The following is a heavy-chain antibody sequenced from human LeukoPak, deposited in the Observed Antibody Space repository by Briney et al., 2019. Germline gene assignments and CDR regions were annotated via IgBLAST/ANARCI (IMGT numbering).Heavy chain of an antibody. V-gene: IGHV4-4*02. J-gene: IGHJ5*02. Sequence: SETLSLTCAVSGGSISSNWWSWVRQPPGKGLEWIGEIDHSGSTNYNPSLKSRVTISVDKSESQFSLKLSSVTAADTAVYYCARDSMFIQTGTTPWGRGTLVTVSS. CDR2: IDHSGST. D-gene: IGHD1-1*01. CDR3: ARDSMFIQTGTTP. CDR1: GGSISSNW.